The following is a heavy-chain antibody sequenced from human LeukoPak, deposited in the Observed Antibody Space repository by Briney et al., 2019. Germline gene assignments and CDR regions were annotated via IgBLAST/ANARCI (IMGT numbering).Heavy chain of an antibody. CDR1: GGSISRSNW. D-gene: IGHD3-3*01. CDR2: IYHSGST. Sequence: SESRSLTCAVSGGSISRSNWWSWVRQPPGKGLEWSGEIYHSGSTNYNPSLKSRVTISVDKSKNPFSLKLSSVTAADTAVYYCAGSYYDFWSGYNENWFDPWGQGTLVTVSS. CDR3: AGSYYDFWSGYNENWFDP. J-gene: IGHJ5*02. V-gene: IGHV4-4*02.